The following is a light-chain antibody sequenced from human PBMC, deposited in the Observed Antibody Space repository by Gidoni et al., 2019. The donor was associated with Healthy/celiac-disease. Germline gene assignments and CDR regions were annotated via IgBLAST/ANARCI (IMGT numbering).Light chain of an antibody. J-gene: IGKJ4*01. V-gene: IGKV3-20*01. CDR3: QHFGN. CDR2: GAS. Sequence: EIVLTQSPGTLSLSPGQSATLSCRASQSISSSQLAWYQQKPGQAPRPLMYGASSRATGIPGRFSGSGSGTDFTRTISRLEPEDFAVYYCQHFGNFGGGTKVE. CDR1: QSISSSQ.